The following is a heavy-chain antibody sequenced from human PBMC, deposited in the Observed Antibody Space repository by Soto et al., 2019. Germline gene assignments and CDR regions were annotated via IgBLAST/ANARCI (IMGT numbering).Heavy chain of an antibody. Sequence: ASVQLTCQGPLYTLTRNSLHCARQAPGQRLEWMGWINAGNGNTKYSQKFQGRVTITRDTSASTAYMELSSLRSEDTAVYYCGWRDSGTSLAPWVKGTWVPVS. CDR2: INAGNGNT. V-gene: IGHV1-3*01. J-gene: IGHJ5*02. CDR3: GWRDSGTSLAP. D-gene: IGHD5-12*01. CDR1: LYTLTRNS.